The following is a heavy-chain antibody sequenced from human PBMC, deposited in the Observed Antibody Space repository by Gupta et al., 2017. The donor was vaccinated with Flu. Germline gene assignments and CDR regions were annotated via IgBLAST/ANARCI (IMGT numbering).Heavy chain of an antibody. CDR3: ARKLYYYDSSSLGWFDP. V-gene: IGHV3-7*01. Sequence: EVQLVESGGDLVQPGGSLRLSCAASGFTFTNSWMSWVRQAPGKGLEWVANIKPDGSEKYYVDSVKGRFTISRDNANNSLYLQLSSLRAEDTAVYYCARKLYYYDSSSLGWFDPWGQGTLVTVSS. CDR1: GFTFTNSW. J-gene: IGHJ5*02. D-gene: IGHD3-22*01. CDR2: IKPDGSEK.